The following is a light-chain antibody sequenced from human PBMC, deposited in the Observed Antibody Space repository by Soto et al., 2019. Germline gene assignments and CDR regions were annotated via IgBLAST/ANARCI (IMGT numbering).Light chain of an antibody. CDR1: QGISSY. CDR2: AAS. V-gene: IGKV1-8*01. CDR3: QQYNSYQT. J-gene: IGKJ1*01. Sequence: AIRMTQSPSSFSASTGDRVTITCRASQGISSYLAWYQQKPGKAPKLLIYAASTLQSGVPSRFSGSGSGTDFTLTISCLQPDDFATYYCQQYNSYQTFGQGTKVDIK.